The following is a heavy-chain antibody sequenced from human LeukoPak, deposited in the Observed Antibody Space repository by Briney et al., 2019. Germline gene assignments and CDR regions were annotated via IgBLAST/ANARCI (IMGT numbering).Heavy chain of an antibody. V-gene: IGHV1-3*01. CDR2: INAGNGNT. Sequence: ASVKVSCKASGYTFTSYAMHWARQAPGQRLEWMGWINAGNGNTKYSQKFQGRVTITRDTSASTAYMELSSLRSEDTAVYYCARANCSSTSCYGGKFWFDPWGQGTLVTVSS. D-gene: IGHD2-2*01. CDR1: GYTFTSYA. J-gene: IGHJ5*02. CDR3: ARANCSSTSCYGGKFWFDP.